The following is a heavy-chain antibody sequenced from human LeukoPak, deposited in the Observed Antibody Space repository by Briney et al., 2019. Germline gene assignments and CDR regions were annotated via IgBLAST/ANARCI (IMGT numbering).Heavy chain of an antibody. Sequence: SETLSLTCTVSGGSISSGSYYWSWIRQPAGKGLEWIGRIYTSGSTNYNPSLKSRVTISVDTSKNQFSLKLSSVTAADTAVYYCARGRAFFDWGQGTLVTVSS. D-gene: IGHD3-3*02. CDR3: ARGRAFFD. CDR1: GGSISSGSYY. J-gene: IGHJ4*02. V-gene: IGHV4-61*02. CDR2: IYTSGST.